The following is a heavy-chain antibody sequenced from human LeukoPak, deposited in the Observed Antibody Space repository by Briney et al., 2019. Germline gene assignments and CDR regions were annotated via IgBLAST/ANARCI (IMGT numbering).Heavy chain of an antibody. CDR3: ARGRLSDYTFWSGYKELDY. CDR1: GGSISPNY. V-gene: IGHV4-59*01. J-gene: IGHJ4*02. D-gene: IGHD3-3*01. Sequence: SETLSLTCIVSGGSISPNYWTWIRQYPGKGLERIGYIYYSGSSDYNPSLKSRVTFPLDSSKNQFSLNLTSVTAADTAVYYCARGRLSDYTFWSGYKELDYWGQGTLVTVSS. CDR2: IYYSGSS.